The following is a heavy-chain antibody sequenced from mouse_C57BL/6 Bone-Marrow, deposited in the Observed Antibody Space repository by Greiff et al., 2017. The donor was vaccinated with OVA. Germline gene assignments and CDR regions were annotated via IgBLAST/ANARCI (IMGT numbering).Heavy chain of an antibody. CDR1: GFNIKDYY. D-gene: IGHD1-1*01. Sequence: VQLQQSGAELVRPGASVKLSCTASGFNIKDYYMHWVKQRPEQGLEWIGRIDPEDGDTEYAPKFQGKATMTADTSSNTAYLQLSSLTAEDTAVYYCTGYYGSSDFDYWGQGTTLTVSS. CDR3: TGYYGSSDFDY. J-gene: IGHJ2*01. CDR2: IDPEDGDT. V-gene: IGHV14-1*01.